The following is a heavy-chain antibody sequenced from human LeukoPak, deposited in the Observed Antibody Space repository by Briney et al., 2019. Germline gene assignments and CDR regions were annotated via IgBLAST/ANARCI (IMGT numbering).Heavy chain of an antibody. Sequence: GSLRLSCAASGFTFSSYAMSWVRQAPGKGLEWVSDISGSGGSTYYADSVKGRFTISRDNSKNTLYLQMNSLRAEDTVVYYCAKGDFENSSGWGYFDYWGQGTLVTVSS. V-gene: IGHV3-23*01. D-gene: IGHD6-19*01. CDR2: ISGSGGST. J-gene: IGHJ4*02. CDR1: GFTFSSYA. CDR3: AKGDFENSSGWGYFDY.